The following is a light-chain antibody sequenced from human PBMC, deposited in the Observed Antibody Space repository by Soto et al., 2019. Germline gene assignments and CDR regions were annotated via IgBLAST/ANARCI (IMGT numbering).Light chain of an antibody. J-gene: IGKJ1*01. V-gene: IGKV1-39*01. CDR3: QESYTTPST. Sequence: DIQMTQSPSSLSASVGDRVTITCRASQNIREYLNWYHQKPGSAPKLLISAASTLQSGVPLRFSGSGSGSVFTLTIYNLQPEDVGSYICQESYTTPSTFGRGTKLEI. CDR2: AAS. CDR1: QNIREY.